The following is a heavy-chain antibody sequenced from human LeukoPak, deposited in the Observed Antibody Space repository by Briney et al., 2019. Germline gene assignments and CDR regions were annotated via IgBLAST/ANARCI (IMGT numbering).Heavy chain of an antibody. J-gene: IGHJ4*02. Sequence: SETLSLTCAVYGGSFSGYYWSWIRQPPGKGLEWIGEINHSGSTNYNPSLKRRVSISVDTSKNQFSLKLSSVTAADTAAYYCAGGQDYGLVYWGQGILGTVSS. CDR3: AGGQDYGLVY. D-gene: IGHD4-17*01. V-gene: IGHV4-34*01. CDR1: GGSFSGYY. CDR2: INHSGST.